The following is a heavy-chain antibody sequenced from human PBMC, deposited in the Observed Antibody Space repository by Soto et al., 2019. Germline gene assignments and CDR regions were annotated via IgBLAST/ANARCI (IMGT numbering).Heavy chain of an antibody. CDR2: IIPIFGTA. CDR1: GGTFNRYT. D-gene: IGHD1-1*01. Sequence: VQLVQSGAEVKKPGSSVKLSCKASGGTFNRYTISWVRQAPGQGLEWMGGIIPIFGTANYAQKFQVRVAIIADESQGAAYMELRSLRYEDTAVYYCALWGFRDGNNSKYNYSGMDVWGQWTTVTVSS. CDR3: ALWGFRDGNNSKYNYSGMDV. J-gene: IGHJ6*02. V-gene: IGHV1-69*01.